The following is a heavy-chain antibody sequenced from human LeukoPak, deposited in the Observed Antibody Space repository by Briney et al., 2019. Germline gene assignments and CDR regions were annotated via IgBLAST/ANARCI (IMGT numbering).Heavy chain of an antibody. CDR2: FDPEDGET. CDR1: GGTFSSYA. D-gene: IGHD4-17*01. Sequence: ASVKVSCKASGGTFSSYAISWVRQAPGKGLEWMRGFDPEDGETIYAQKFQGRVTMTEDTSTDTAYMELSSLRSEDTAVYYCATDQRYGDYVWYYGMDVWGQGTTVTVSS. V-gene: IGHV1-24*01. J-gene: IGHJ6*02. CDR3: ATDQRYGDYVWYYGMDV.